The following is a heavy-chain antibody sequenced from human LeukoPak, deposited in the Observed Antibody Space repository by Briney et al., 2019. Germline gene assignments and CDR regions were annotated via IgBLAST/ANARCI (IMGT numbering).Heavy chain of an antibody. Sequence: GGSLRLSCVASGFTFSSYAMHWVRQAPGKGLEWVAVIRFDGTNKYSADSVKGRFTISRDNSKNTLYLQMNSLRAEDTAVYYCARDHCTNGVCYWDYWGQGTLVTVSS. D-gene: IGHD2-8*01. J-gene: IGHJ4*02. CDR1: GFTFSSYA. CDR2: IRFDGTNK. CDR3: ARDHCTNGVCYWDY. V-gene: IGHV3-30*02.